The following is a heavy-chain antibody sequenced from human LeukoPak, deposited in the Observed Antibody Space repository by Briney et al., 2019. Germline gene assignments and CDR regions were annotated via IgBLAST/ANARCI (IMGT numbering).Heavy chain of an antibody. Sequence: GGSLRLSCAASGFTFSSYWTSWVRQAPGKGLEWVANIKQDRSEKYYVDSVKGRFTISRDNAKNSLYPQMNSLRAEDTAVYYCARDYYDSGGDLGFDPWGQGTLVTVSS. D-gene: IGHD3-22*01. J-gene: IGHJ5*02. CDR3: ARDYYDSGGDLGFDP. CDR1: GFTFSSYW. V-gene: IGHV3-7*01. CDR2: IKQDRSEK.